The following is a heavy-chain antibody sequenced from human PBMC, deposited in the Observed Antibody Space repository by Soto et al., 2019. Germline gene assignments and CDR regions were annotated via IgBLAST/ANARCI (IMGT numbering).Heavy chain of an antibody. J-gene: IGHJ6*02. CDR1: GYTFTSYG. Sequence: QVPLVQSGAEVKKPGASVKVSCKASGYTFTSYGISWVRQAPGQGLEWMGWISAYNGNTNYAQKLQGRVTMTTDTSTSTAYMELRSLRSDDTAVYYCARGDIVVVPAAPVRYYYYGMDVWGQGTTVTVSS. CDR2: ISAYNGNT. CDR3: ARGDIVVVPAAPVRYYYYGMDV. D-gene: IGHD2-2*01. V-gene: IGHV1-18*01.